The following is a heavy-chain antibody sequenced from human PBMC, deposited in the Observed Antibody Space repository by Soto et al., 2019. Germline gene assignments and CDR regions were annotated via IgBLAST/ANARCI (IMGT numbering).Heavy chain of an antibody. V-gene: IGHV1-24*01. Sequence: QVQLVQSGAEVKKPGASVKVSCKVSGYTLTELSMHWVRQAPGKGLEWMGGFDPEDGETIYAQKFQGRVTMTEDTSTDTAYMELSSLRSEDTAVYYCATGRRIVVVQAASHGMDVWCQCTTVTVSS. CDR1: GYTLTELS. CDR2: FDPEDGET. J-gene: IGHJ6*02. D-gene: IGHD2-2*01. CDR3: ATGRRIVVVQAASHGMDV.